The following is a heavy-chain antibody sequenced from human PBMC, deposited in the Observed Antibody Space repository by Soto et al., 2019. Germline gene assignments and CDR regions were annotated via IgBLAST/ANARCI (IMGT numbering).Heavy chain of an antibody. CDR3: TTDSLFTGQLVRMDN. Sequence: GGSLRLSCAASGFTFSDAGINWVRQAPWKGLEWVGRIKSKIDGGTTDFAAPVKGRFAISRDDSRDMVYMEMYSLKTDDTAVYYCTTDSLFTGQLVRMDNWGHGTLVTVSS. J-gene: IGHJ4*01. CDR2: IKSKIDGGTT. V-gene: IGHV3-15*07. D-gene: IGHD3-9*01. CDR1: GFTFSDAG.